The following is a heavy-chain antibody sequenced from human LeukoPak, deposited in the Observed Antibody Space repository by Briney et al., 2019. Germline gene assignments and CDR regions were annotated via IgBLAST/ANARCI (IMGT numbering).Heavy chain of an antibody. CDR3: ARSRFSDY. CDR1: GYTFTSYD. V-gene: IGHV1-18*01. CDR2: INAYNGDT. Sequence: ASVKVSCKSSGYTFTSYDINWVRQAPGQGLEWMGWINAYNGDTKYAQNLQGRVTMSTDTSTSTGYMELRSLRFDDTAVYYCARSRFSDYWGQGTLVTVSS. D-gene: IGHD3-3*01. J-gene: IGHJ4*02.